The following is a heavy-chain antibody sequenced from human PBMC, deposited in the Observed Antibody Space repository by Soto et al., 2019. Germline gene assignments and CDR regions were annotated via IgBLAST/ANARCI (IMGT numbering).Heavy chain of an antibody. V-gene: IGHV1-8*01. CDR3: ARGGVPAAMVWFDS. CDR2: MNPNNGNT. D-gene: IGHD2-2*01. J-gene: IGHJ5*01. Sequence: ASVKVSCKASGYTFTSYDINWVRQATGQGLEWMGWMNPNNGNTGYAQKFQGRVTMTRNTYISTAYMELSSLGSEDTAVYYCARGGVPAAMVWFDSWGQGSLVTVSS. CDR1: GYTFTSYD.